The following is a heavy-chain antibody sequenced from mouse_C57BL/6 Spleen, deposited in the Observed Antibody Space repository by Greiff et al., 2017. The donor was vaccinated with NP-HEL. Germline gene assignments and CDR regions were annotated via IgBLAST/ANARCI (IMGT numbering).Heavy chain of an antibody. Sequence: VQLQQSGPELVKPGASVKISCKASGYAFSSSWMNWVKQRPGKGLEWIGRIYPGDGDTNYNGKFKGKATLTADKSSSTAYMQLSSLTSEDSAVYFCARRTGTWGYFDYWGQGTTLTVSS. V-gene: IGHV1-82*01. CDR2: IYPGDGDT. J-gene: IGHJ2*01. CDR1: GYAFSSSW. CDR3: ARRTGTWGYFDY. D-gene: IGHD4-1*01.